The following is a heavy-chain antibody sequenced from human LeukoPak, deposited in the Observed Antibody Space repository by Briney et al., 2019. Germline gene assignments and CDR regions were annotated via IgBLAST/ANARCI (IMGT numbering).Heavy chain of an antibody. D-gene: IGHD3-10*01. J-gene: IGHJ1*01. CDR1: GYTFTGFC. CDR2: LNPNRGST. CDR3: ARDLDNYSGSGSYYNGYPLFQH. Sequence: ASVKVSCKASGYTFTGFCIHWVRQAPGQGLEGMGWLNPNRGSTNYAQNFQGRVTMTRDTSISTGYMELSRLRSDDTAVYYCARDLDNYSGSGSYYNGYPLFQHWGQGTLAPVSS. V-gene: IGHV1-2*02.